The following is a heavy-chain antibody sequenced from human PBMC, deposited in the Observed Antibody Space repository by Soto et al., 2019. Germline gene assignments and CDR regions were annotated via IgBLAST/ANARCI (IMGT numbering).Heavy chain of an antibody. D-gene: IGHD6-19*01. CDR3: AREVGSSSGWPTGDY. CDR2: IWYDGSNK. CDR1: GFTFSSYG. J-gene: IGHJ4*02. Sequence: GGSLRLSCAASGFTFSSYGMHWVRQAPGKGLEWVAVIWYDGSNKYYADSVKGRFTISRDNSKNTLYLQMNSLRAEDTAVYYCAREVGSSSGWPTGDYWGQGTLVTVSS. V-gene: IGHV3-33*01.